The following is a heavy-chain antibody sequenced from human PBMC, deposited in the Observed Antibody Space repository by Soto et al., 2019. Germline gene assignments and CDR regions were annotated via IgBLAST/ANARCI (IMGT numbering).Heavy chain of an antibody. CDR2: IYYSGST. CDR1: GGSISSSSYY. Sequence: SETLSLTCTVSGGSISSSSYYWGWIRQPPGKGLEWIGSIYYSGSTYYNPSLKSRVTISVDTSKNQFSLKLSSVTAADTAVYYCATNYAYYYYYGMDVWGQGTTDTVSS. D-gene: IGHD4-4*01. V-gene: IGHV4-39*01. CDR3: ATNYAYYYYYGMDV. J-gene: IGHJ6*02.